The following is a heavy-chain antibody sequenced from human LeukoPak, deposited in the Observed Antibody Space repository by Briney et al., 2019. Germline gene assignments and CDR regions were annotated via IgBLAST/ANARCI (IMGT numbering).Heavy chain of an antibody. CDR2: INHSGST. CDR3: ARDPGGHCDGHSCWGSRIDP. Sequence: GSLRLSCAASGFTFSSYSMNWVRQPPGKGLEWIGEINHSGSTNYNPSLKSRVTISVDTSKKQFSLKLTSVTAADTAVYYCARDPGGHCDGHSCWGSRIDPWGQGTLVTVSS. CDR1: GFTFSSYS. J-gene: IGHJ5*02. D-gene: IGHD2-15*01. V-gene: IGHV4-34*01.